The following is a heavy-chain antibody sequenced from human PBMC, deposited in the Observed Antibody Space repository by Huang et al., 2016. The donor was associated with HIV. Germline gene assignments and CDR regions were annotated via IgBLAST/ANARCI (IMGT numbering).Heavy chain of an antibody. CDR3: AKDLVTYDSSGSV. D-gene: IGHD3-22*01. CDR2: VSNSASSR. CDR1: GFSFSSCA. V-gene: IGHV3-23*01. Sequence: EVHLLESGGGLVQPGGSLRLSCAASGFSFSSCAMGWVRQAPGRGLEWVSTVSNSASSRHYSDSVRGRFTISRDNSKDTLYLQMNSLRAEDTALYYCAKDLVTYDSSGSVWGQGTLVTVSS. J-gene: IGHJ4*02.